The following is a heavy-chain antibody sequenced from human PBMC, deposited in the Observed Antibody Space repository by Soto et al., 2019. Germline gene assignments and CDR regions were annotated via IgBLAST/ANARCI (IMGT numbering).Heavy chain of an antibody. Sequence: PGGSLRHAGAASAFTFSSYSMNWVRQAPGKGLEWVSSISSSSSYIYYADSGKGRFTISRDNAKNSLYLQMNSLRAEDTSVYYCARDQPGYSYGYGLGYWGQGT. CDR1: AFTFSSYS. V-gene: IGHV3-21*01. CDR3: ARDQPGYSYGYGLGY. CDR2: ISSSSSYI. D-gene: IGHD5-18*01. J-gene: IGHJ4*02.